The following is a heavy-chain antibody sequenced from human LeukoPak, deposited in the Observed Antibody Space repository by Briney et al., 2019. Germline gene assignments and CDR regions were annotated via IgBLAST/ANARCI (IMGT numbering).Heavy chain of an antibody. J-gene: IGHJ4*02. CDR1: GGSISSGGYS. D-gene: IGHD6-19*01. Sequence: SETLSLTCAVSGGSISSGGYSWSWIRQPAEKGLERIGRIYPSGSTNYNPSLKSRVTMSIDTSKDQFSLELTSVTAADTAVYYCARTIAVAGTVSFDYWGQGILVTVSS. CDR3: ARTIAVAGTVSFDY. CDR2: IYPSGST. V-gene: IGHV4-61*02.